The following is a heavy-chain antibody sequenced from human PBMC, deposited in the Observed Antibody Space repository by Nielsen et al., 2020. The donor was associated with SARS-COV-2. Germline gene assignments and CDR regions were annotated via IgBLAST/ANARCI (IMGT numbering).Heavy chain of an antibody. CDR1: GYTFTSYY. V-gene: IGHV1-46*01. CDR2: INPSGGST. J-gene: IGHJ3*02. D-gene: IGHD6-19*01. CDR3: ARLDGRDSSGWSAFDI. Sequence: ASVKVSCKASGYTFTSYYMHWVRQAPGQGLEWMGIINPSGGSTSYAQKFQGRVTMTRDTSTSTVYMELSSLRSEDTAVYYCARLDGRDSSGWSAFDIWGQGTMVTVSS.